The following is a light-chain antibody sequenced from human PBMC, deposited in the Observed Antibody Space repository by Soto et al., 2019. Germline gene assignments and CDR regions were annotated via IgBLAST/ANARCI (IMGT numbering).Light chain of an antibody. CDR3: QQYNSYSLRT. Sequence: DIQMTQSPSTLSASVGDIVTITCRASQSISSWLAWYQQKPGKAPKLLIYDASSLESGVPSRFSGSGSGTEFTLTISSLQPDDFATYYCQQYNSYSLRTFGQGTKVDIK. J-gene: IGKJ1*01. V-gene: IGKV1-5*01. CDR1: QSISSW. CDR2: DAS.